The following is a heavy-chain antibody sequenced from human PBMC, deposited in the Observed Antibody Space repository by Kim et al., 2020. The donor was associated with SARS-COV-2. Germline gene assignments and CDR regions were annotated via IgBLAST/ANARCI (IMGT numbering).Heavy chain of an antibody. J-gene: IGHJ4*02. D-gene: IGHD2-2*01. Sequence: SETLSLTCAVYGGSFSGYYWSWIRQPPGKGLEWIGEINHSGSTNYNPSLKSRVTISVDTSKNQFSLKLSSVTAADTAVYYCARGVVVPAAGAWFDYWGQGTLVTVSS. CDR2: INHSGST. CDR3: ARGVVVPAAGAWFDY. CDR1: GGSFSGYY. V-gene: IGHV4-34*01.